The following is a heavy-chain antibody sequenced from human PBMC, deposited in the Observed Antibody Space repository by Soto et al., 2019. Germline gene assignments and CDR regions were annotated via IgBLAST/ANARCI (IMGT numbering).Heavy chain of an antibody. D-gene: IGHD3-22*01. Sequence: SETLSLTCAVYGGSFSGYYWSWIRQPPGKGLEWIGEINHSGSTNYNPSLKSRVTISVDMSKNQFSLKLSSVTAADTAVYYCARVEGSSGYYPFDYWGQGTLVTVSS. J-gene: IGHJ4*02. CDR2: INHSGST. CDR3: ARVEGSSGYYPFDY. V-gene: IGHV4-34*01. CDR1: GGSFSGYY.